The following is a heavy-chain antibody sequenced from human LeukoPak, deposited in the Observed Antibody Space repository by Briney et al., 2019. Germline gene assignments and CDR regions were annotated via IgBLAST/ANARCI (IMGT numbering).Heavy chain of an antibody. CDR1: GFTFSSYA. V-gene: IGHV3-30-3*01. D-gene: IGHD4-17*01. CDR3: ARAYYGDLYWYFDL. J-gene: IGHJ2*01. Sequence: PGGSLRLSCAASGFTFSSYAMPWVRQAPGKGLEWVAVISYDGSNKYYADSVKGRFTISRDNSKNTLYLQMNSLRAEDTAVYYCARAYYGDLYWYFDLWGRGTLVTVSS. CDR2: ISYDGSNK.